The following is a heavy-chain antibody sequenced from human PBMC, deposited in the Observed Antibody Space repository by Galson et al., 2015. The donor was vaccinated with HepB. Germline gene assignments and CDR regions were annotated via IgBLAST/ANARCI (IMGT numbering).Heavy chain of an antibody. CDR1: GDPITSNY. J-gene: IGHJ4*02. V-gene: IGHV4-4*07. D-gene: IGHD1-26*01. CDR2: LLISGST. CDR3: ARERMGFDY. Sequence: TLSLTCTVSGDPITSNYYSWIRQPAGKGLEWIGRLLISGSTNYNPSLKNRVTMSGDTSKNQFSLRITSVTAADTAVYYCARERMGFDYWGLGTLVTVSS.